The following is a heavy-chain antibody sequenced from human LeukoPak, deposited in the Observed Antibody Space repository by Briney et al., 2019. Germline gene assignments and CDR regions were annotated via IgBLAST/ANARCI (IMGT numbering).Heavy chain of an antibody. CDR3: ARGDRPWEFQHRGGKFDD. CDR1: GFSITTAYY. J-gene: IGHJ4*02. V-gene: IGHV4-38-2*02. Sequence: SETLSLTCTVSGFSITTAYYWGWIRPPPGKGLEWIGTISHSGNPYYNLSLKSRVTISLDTSKNQFSLRLSSVTAADTAVYYCARGDRPWEFQHRGGKFDDWGQGTLVTVSS. CDR2: ISHSGNP. D-gene: IGHD1-26*01.